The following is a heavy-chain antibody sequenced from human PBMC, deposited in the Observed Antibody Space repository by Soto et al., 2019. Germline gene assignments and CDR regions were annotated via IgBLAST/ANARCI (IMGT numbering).Heavy chain of an antibody. CDR2: IYSGGST. V-gene: IGHV3-53*04. CDR1: GFTVSSNY. CDR3: ARDAARPFWSGHTQDYMDV. Sequence: PGGSLRLSCAASGFTVSSNYMSWVRQAPGKGLEWVSVIYSGGSTYYADSVKGRFTISRHNSKNTLYLQMNSLRAEDAAVYYCARDAARPFWSGHTQDYMDVWGKGTTVTVLL. D-gene: IGHD3-3*01. J-gene: IGHJ6*03.